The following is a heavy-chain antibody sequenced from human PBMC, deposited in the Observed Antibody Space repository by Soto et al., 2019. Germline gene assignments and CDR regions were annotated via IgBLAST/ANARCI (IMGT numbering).Heavy chain of an antibody. Sequence: SETLSLTCAVSGYSIRSGYFWGWIRQPPGKGLEWIGSMYHSGITYYNLSLKSRVTISVDTSKNQLSLKLSSATAADTAVYYCARSMYSTSAQLYYGMDVWGQGTTVTISS. CDR2: MYHSGIT. V-gene: IGHV4-38-2*01. CDR1: GYSIRSGYF. CDR3: ARSMYSTSAQLYYGMDV. J-gene: IGHJ6*02. D-gene: IGHD6-6*01.